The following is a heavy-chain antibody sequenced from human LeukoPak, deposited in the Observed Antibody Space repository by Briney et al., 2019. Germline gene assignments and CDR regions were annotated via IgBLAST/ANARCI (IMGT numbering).Heavy chain of an antibody. V-gene: IGHV3-30-3*01. Sequence: GGSLRLSCAASGFTFSNYAMHWVRQAPGKGLEWVALISSDGSNKYYVDSVKGRFTISRDNSKNTLYLQMSSLRAEDTAVYYCARALGYYYYYGMDVWGQGTTVTVSS. J-gene: IGHJ6*02. CDR3: ARALGYYYYYGMDV. CDR2: ISSDGSNK. CDR1: GFTFSNYA.